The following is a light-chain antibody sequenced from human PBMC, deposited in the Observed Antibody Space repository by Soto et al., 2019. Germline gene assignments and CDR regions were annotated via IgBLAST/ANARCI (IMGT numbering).Light chain of an antibody. CDR2: SAS. Sequence: DIQVTQSPSSLSAFVGDRVTITCRACRSVGNHLNWYQQKPGKAPKLLIYSASSLQSGVPSRFNGSGSGTDFTLILSSLQPEDFATYFCQQSLSSPPTFGGGTKVEI. V-gene: IGKV1-39*01. CDR3: QQSLSSPPT. CDR1: RSVGNH. J-gene: IGKJ4*01.